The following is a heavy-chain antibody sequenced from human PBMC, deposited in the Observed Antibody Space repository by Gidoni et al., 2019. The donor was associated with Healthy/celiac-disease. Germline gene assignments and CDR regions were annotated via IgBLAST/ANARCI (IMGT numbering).Heavy chain of an antibody. V-gene: IGHV3-23*01. J-gene: IGHJ4*02. Sequence: EVQLLASGGGLVPPGGSLRLSCAASGFTFSSYAMSWVRQAPGKVLEWVSAMSGIGGSTYYADAVKGRFTISRDNSKNTLYLQMNSLRAEDTAVYYCAKDGRSSGYSCFDYWGQGTLVTVSS. CDR1: GFTFSSYA. CDR2: MSGIGGST. CDR3: AKDGRSSGYSCFDY. D-gene: IGHD3-22*01.